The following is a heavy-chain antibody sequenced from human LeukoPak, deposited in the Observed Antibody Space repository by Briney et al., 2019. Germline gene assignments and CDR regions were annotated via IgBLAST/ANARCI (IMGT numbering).Heavy chain of an antibody. CDR2: IWYDGSNK. J-gene: IGHJ4*02. CDR3: AREPSMIVVVYYFDY. D-gene: IGHD3-22*01. Sequence: GRSLRLSCAASGFTFSSYGMHWVRQAPGKGLEWVAVIWYDGSNKYYADSVKGRFTISRDNSKNTLYLQMNSLRAGDTAVYYCAREPSMIVVVYYFDYWGQGTLVAVSS. V-gene: IGHV3-33*01. CDR1: GFTFSSYG.